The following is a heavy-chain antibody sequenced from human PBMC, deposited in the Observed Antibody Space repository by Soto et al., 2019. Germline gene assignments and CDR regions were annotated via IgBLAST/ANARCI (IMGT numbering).Heavy chain of an antibody. Sequence: GESLKISCKGSGYSFTSYWIGWVRQMPGKGLEWMGIIYPGDSDTRYSPSFQGQVTISADKSISTAYLQWSSLKASDTAMYYCARGHRVYCSGGSCYKGAFEPWGQGTLVTVSS. CDR3: ARGHRVYCSGGSCYKGAFEP. CDR1: GYSFTSYW. V-gene: IGHV5-51*01. CDR2: IYPGDSDT. D-gene: IGHD2-15*01. J-gene: IGHJ5*02.